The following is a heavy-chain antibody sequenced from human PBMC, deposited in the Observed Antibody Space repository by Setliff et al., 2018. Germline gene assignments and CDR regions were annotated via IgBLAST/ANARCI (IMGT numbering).Heavy chain of an antibody. Sequence: PGGSLRLSCAGSGFAFSKYAVTWVRQAPGKGLEWVSSIHVSGDRTLYADSVKGRFTISRDNSRNTLYLQMSSLRADDTAVYYCAKGFQGKNVGTFDSWGHGILVTVSS. CDR1: GFAFSKYA. CDR2: IHVSGDRT. CDR3: AKGFQGKNVGTFDS. V-gene: IGHV3-23*01. J-gene: IGHJ4*01. D-gene: IGHD1-7*01.